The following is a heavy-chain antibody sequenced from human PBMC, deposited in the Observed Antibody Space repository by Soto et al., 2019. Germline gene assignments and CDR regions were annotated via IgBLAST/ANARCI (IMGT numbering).Heavy chain of an antibody. V-gene: IGHV4-34*01. CDR3: ARGYSSGWYNWFDP. J-gene: IGHJ5*02. CDR1: GGSFSGYY. D-gene: IGHD6-19*01. Sequence: QVQLQQWGAGLLKPSETLSLTCAVYGGSFSGYYWSWIRQPPGKGLEWIGEINHSGSTNYNPSLKSPVTISVDPSTNQYSLKLSSVTAADTAVYYCARGYSSGWYNWFDPWGQGTLVTVSS. CDR2: INHSGST.